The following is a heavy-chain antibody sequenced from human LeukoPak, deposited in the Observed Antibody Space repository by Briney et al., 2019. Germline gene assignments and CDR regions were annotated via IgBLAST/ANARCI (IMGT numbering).Heavy chain of an antibody. CDR2: IYYSGST. CDR1: DGDIYTTAYY. Sequence: SETLSLTCTSSDGDIYTTAYYWGWIRQPPGKGLEWIGSIYYSGSTYYNPSLKSRVTISVDTSKNQFSLKRSSVTAAGTAVYYCARLSRERCNKSFDYCGQGTLVTVSS. D-gene: IGHD5-24*01. V-gene: IGHV4-39*01. J-gene: IGHJ4*02. CDR3: ARLSRERCNKSFDY.